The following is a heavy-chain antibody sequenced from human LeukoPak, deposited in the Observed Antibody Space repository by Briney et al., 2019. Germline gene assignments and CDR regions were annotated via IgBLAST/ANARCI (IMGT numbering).Heavy chain of an antibody. CDR1: GFTFSSYA. Sequence: RPGGSLRLSCAASGFTFSSYAMSWVRQAPGKGLEWVSAISGGGTRTYYADSVKGRFTISRDNSKNTLYLQMNSLRAEDTAVYYCAKEETRAYGGDWGQGTLVTVSS. CDR2: ISGGGTRT. J-gene: IGHJ4*02. D-gene: IGHD4-23*01. CDR3: AKEETRAYGGD. V-gene: IGHV3-23*01.